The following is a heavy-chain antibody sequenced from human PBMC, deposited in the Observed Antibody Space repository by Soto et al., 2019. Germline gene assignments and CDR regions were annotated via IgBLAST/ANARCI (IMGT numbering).Heavy chain of an antibody. J-gene: IGHJ6*02. D-gene: IGHD3-22*01. CDR2: IWYDGSNK. CDR1: GFTFSSYG. CDR3: ARDCFRYDHTKYYYGMDV. Sequence: QVQLVESGGGVVQPGRSLRLSCAASGFTFSSYGMHWVRQAPGKGLEWVAVIWYDGSNKYYADSVKGRFTISRDNSKNTLYLQMTRLRDEDTAVYYCARDCFRYDHTKYYYGMDVWGQGTTVTVSS. V-gene: IGHV3-33*01.